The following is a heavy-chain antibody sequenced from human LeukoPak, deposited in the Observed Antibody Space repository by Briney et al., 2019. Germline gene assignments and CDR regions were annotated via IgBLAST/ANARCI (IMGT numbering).Heavy chain of an antibody. Sequence: GGSLRLSCAASGFTVSNNYMSWVRQAPGKGLEWVSVIYSGGSTYYADSVKGRFTISRDNSKNTLYLQMNGLRAEDTAVYYCARAFYDSRKQYFQHWGQGTLVTVSS. D-gene: IGHD3-22*01. CDR3: ARAFYDSRKQYFQH. J-gene: IGHJ1*01. V-gene: IGHV3-53*01. CDR1: GFTVSNNY. CDR2: IYSGGST.